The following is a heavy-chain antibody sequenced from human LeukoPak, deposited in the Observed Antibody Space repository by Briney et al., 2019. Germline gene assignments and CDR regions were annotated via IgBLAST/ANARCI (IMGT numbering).Heavy chain of an antibody. CDR1: GYTFTSYG. CDR2: ISAYNGNT. D-gene: IGHD5-18*01. J-gene: IGHJ4*02. Sequence: PSVKVSCKASGYTFTSYGISWVRQAPGQGLEWMGWISAYNGNTNYAQKLQGRVTMTTDTSTSTAYMELRSLRSDDTAVYYCARDLGMQLWSPPYYFDYWGQGTLVTVSS. CDR3: ARDLGMQLWSPPYYFDY. V-gene: IGHV1-18*01.